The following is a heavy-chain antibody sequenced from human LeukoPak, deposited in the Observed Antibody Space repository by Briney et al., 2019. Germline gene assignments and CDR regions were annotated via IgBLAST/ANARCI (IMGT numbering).Heavy chain of an antibody. CDR3: ARGVNDMYSSGWYVKYYFDY. J-gene: IGHJ4*02. V-gene: IGHV4-4*07. CDR1: GGSFSIYY. D-gene: IGHD6-19*01. CDR2: IYTSGST. Sequence: SETLSLTCTVSGGSFSIYYWTWIRQPAGKGLEWIGRIYTSGSTNYNPSLKSRVTMSVDTSKNQFSLKLSSVTAADTAVYYCARGVNDMYSSGWYVKYYFDYWGQGTLVTVSS.